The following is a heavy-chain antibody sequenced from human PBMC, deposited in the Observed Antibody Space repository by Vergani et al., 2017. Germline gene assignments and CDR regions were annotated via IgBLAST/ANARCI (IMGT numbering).Heavy chain of an antibody. CDR2: INHSGST. CDR1: GGSFSGYY. V-gene: IGHV4-34*01. CDR3: TRTPRLFTRHGSGWRPRGTYFDY. J-gene: IGHJ4*02. D-gene: IGHD6-19*01. Sequence: QVQLQQWGAGLLKPSETLSLTCAVYGGSFSGYYWSWIRQPPGKGLEWLGEINHSGSTNYNPSLKCRVTITVDTSKNQFSLKLSSVTAADTAVDYCTRTPRLFTRHGSGWRPRGTYFDYWGQGTLVTVSS.